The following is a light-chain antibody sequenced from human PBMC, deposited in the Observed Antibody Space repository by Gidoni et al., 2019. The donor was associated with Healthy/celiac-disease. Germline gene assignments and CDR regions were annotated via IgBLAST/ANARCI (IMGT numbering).Light chain of an antibody. Sequence: IPITPSPSTLSASVGDRVTITCRASQSISSWLAWYQQKPGKAPKLLIYDASSLESGVPSRFSGSGSGTEFTLTISSLQPDDFATYYCQQYNSYLYTFGQGTKLEIK. CDR2: DAS. V-gene: IGKV1-5*01. CDR1: QSISSW. CDR3: QQYNSYLYT. J-gene: IGKJ2*01.